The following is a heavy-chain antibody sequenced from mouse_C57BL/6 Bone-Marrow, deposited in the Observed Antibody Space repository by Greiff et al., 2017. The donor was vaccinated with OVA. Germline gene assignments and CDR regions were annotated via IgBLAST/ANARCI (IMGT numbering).Heavy chain of an antibody. CDR2: IRSKSNNYAT. CDR3: VRHCYGRAMDY. Sequence: EVKLQESGGGLVQPKGSLKLSCAASGFSFNTYAMNWVRQAPGKGLEWVARIRSKSNNYATYYADSVKDRFTISRDDSESMLYLQMNNLKTEDTAMYYCVRHCYGRAMDYWGQGTSVTVSS. CDR1: GFSFNTYA. D-gene: IGHD1-1*01. V-gene: IGHV10-1*01. J-gene: IGHJ4*01.